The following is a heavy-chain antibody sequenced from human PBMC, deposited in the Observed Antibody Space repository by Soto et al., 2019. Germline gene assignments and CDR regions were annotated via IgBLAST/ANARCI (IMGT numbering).Heavy chain of an antibody. CDR1: GFTFSSYA. CDR3: GEDPPKFQPVLFHLLDH. Sequence: EVQLLESGGGLVQPGGSLRLSCAASGFTFSSYAMSWVRQAPGKGLEWVSAISGSGGSTYYADSVKGRFTISRDNSKDPLFLEMNRLRGEDKGVKYWGEDPPKFQPVLFHLLDHRGQGTLVTVSS. CDR2: ISGSGGST. V-gene: IGHV3-23*01. J-gene: IGHJ4*01. D-gene: IGHD2-21*01.